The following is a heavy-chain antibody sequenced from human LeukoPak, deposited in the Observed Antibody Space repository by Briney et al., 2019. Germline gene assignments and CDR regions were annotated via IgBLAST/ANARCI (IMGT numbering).Heavy chain of an antibody. D-gene: IGHD6-13*01. CDR2: INPNSGGT. Sequence: GASVRVSCKASGYTFTGYYTHWVRQAPGQGLEWMGWINPNSGGTNYAQKFQGRVTMTRDTSISTAYMELSRLRSDDTAVYYCARAPGAGRSSWYDYWGQGTLVTVSS. V-gene: IGHV1-2*02. J-gene: IGHJ4*02. CDR3: ARAPGAGRSSWYDY. CDR1: GYTFTGYY.